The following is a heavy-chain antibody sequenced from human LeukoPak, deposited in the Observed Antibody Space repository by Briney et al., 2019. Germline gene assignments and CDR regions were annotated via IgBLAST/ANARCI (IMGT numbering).Heavy chain of an antibody. CDR1: GFTFSSYE. J-gene: IGHJ4*02. CDR2: ISSSGSTI. V-gene: IGHV3-48*03. Sequence: GGSLRLSCAASGFTFSSYEINWVRQAPGKGLEWVSYISSSGSTIKYADSVKGRFTISRGNAKNSLYLQMNSLRAEDTALYYCGRAYDFSRHWGQGTLVTVSS. D-gene: IGHD3-3*01. CDR3: GRAYDFSRH.